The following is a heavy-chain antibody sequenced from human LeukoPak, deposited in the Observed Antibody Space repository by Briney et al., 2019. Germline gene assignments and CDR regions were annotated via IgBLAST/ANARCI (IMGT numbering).Heavy chain of an antibody. CDR1: GGSISSYY. V-gene: IGHV4-59*01. D-gene: IGHD5-24*01. CDR2: IYYSGST. CDR3: AGGPQFLKERDDGVAFDI. J-gene: IGHJ3*02. Sequence: SETLSLTCAVSGGSISSYYWSWIRQPPGKGLEWIGDIYYSGSTNYNPSLKSRVTISVDTSKNQLSLQLSSVTAADQAVYYCAGGPQFLKERDDGVAFDIWRQETML.